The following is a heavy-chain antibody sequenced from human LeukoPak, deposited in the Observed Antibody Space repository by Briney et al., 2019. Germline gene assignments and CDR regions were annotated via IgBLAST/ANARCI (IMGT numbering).Heavy chain of an antibody. CDR2: ISADNGNT. CDR3: ARGVWWPHSGLDY. V-gene: IGHV1-18*01. J-gene: IGHJ4*02. CDR1: GYTFSSYG. D-gene: IGHD4/OR15-4a*01. Sequence: GASVKVSCKASGYTFSSYGISWVRQAPGQGLEWMGWISADNGNTKYAEKLQGRVTMTTDTSTTTAYMELTSLRSDDTAVYHCARGVWWPHSGLDYWGQGTLVTVSS.